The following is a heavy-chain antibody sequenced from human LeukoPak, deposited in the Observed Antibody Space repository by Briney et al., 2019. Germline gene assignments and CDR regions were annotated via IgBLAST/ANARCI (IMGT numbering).Heavy chain of an antibody. D-gene: IGHD3-10*01. CDR3: AKGTMVRWDV. V-gene: IGHV3-23*01. Sequence: GGSLRLSCAASGFTFSNAWMSWVRQAPGKGLEWVSAISATVGITSYADSVKGRFTISRDNSKNTLYLQMNSLRAEDTAVYYCAKGTMVRWDVWGQGTTVTVSS. CDR1: GFTFSNAW. J-gene: IGHJ6*02. CDR2: ISATVGIT.